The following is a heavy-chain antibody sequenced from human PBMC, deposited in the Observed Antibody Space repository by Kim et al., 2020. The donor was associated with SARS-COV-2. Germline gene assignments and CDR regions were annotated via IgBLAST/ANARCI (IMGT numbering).Heavy chain of an antibody. D-gene: IGHD1-1*01. CDR3: AKGLGNEGNKLSYYRDV. Sequence: GGSLRLSCAASGFTFNSYAMSWVRQAPGKGLEWVSSITEGGGRKYYVDSVKGRFIISRDNSKNTLYLQMNTLRAEDTAVYYCAKGLGNEGNKLSYYRDV. CDR2: ITEGGGRK. V-gene: IGHV3-23*01. CDR1: GFTFNSYA. J-gene: IGHJ6*03.